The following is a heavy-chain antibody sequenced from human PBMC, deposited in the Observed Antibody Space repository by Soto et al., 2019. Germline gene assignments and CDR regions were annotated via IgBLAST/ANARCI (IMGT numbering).Heavy chain of an antibody. J-gene: IGHJ4*02. CDR1: GGSFSGSY. Sequence: QVQLHQWGAGLLKPSETLSLTCAVYGGSFSGSYWSWIRQPPGKGLERIGEINHSGSTNYNPSLKSQVTQSVAPSKNQFPLMLSSVTAADTAVYYGARRWGRIFDYWGQGTLVTVSS. V-gene: IGHV4-34*01. CDR3: ARRWGRIFDY. D-gene: IGHD7-27*01. CDR2: INHSGST.